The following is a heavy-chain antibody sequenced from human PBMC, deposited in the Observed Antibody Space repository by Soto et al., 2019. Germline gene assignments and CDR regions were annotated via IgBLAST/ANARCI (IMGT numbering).Heavy chain of an antibody. CDR2: LYYGRSA. D-gene: IGHD3-22*01. V-gene: IGHV4-59*01. J-gene: IGHJ4*02. CDR3: ALRSMAVVPEY. CDR1: GDSISSYY. Sequence: QVQLQESGPGLVKPSETLSLTCAVSGDSISSYYCMWIRQPPGKGRESIGYLYYGRSANYNPSLKSRVTLSVDTSTNQCSPTLSSMTAADTVVYYCALRSMAVVPEYWGQGTLVTVSS.